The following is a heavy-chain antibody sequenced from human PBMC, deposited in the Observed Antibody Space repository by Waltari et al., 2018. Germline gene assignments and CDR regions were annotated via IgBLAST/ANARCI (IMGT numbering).Heavy chain of an antibody. J-gene: IGHJ5*02. CDR1: GFTLSSYA. CDR3: AKDRPTYCSGGSCYFNWFDP. CDR2: ISGSGGST. Sequence: EVQLLESGGGLVQPGGYLRLSCAASGFTLSSYAMSWVRQAPGRGLEWVSAISGSGGSTYYADSVKGRFTISRDNSKNTLYLQMNSLRAEDTAVYYCAKDRPTYCSGGSCYFNWFDPWGQGTLVTVSS. V-gene: IGHV3-23*01. D-gene: IGHD2-15*01.